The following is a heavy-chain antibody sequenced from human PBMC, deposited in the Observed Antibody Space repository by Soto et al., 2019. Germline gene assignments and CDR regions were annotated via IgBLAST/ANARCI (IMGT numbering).Heavy chain of an antibody. J-gene: IGHJ6*02. CDR2: IVVGSGNT. CDR1: GFTFTSSA. Sequence: SVKVSCKASGFTFTSSAVQWVRQARGQRLEWIGWIVVGSGNTNYAQKFQERVTITRDMSTSTAYMELSSLRSEDTAVYYCAADLGGLRFLEWLLHHYYYYGTDVWGQGTTVTVSS. CDR3: AADLGGLRFLEWLLHHYYYYGTDV. V-gene: IGHV1-58*01. D-gene: IGHD3-3*01.